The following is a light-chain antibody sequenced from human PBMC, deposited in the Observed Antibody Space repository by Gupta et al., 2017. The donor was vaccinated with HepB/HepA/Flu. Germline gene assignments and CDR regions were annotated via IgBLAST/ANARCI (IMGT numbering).Light chain of an antibody. J-gene: IGLJ1*01. CDR3: SSYTSSSTRV. CDR2: DVS. CDR1: SSDVGGYNY. Sequence: QSALTQPASVSGSPGQSITIPCTGTSSDVGGYNYVSWYQQHPGKAPKLRRYDVSKRPSGVSNRFSGSKSGNTDYLTISGLQAEDEADYNCSSYTSSSTRVFGTGTKVTVL. V-gene: IGLV2-14*03.